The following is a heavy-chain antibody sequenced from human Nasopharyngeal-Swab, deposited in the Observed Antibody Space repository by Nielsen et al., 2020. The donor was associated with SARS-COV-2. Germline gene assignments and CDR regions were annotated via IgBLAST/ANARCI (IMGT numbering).Heavy chain of an antibody. J-gene: IGHJ4*02. CDR1: GFTYW. Sequence: LKISCAASGFTYWMNWVRQAPGQGLEWVGNIGQDGGGKKYVDSVKGRFPISRDNANNLLYLQMNSLRAEDTAVYYCVRDQGYYTFTEWGQGTLVTVSS. V-gene: IGHV3-7*01. D-gene: IGHD2/OR15-2a*01. CDR3: VRDQGYYTFTE. CDR2: IGQDGGGK.